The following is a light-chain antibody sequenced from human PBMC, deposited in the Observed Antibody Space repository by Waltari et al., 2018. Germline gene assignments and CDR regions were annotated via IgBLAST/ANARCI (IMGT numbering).Light chain of an antibody. J-gene: IGKJ1*01. CDR1: QSLAFIDGNTY. Sequence: DIVMTQYPLSLPVTLGRRASMPCRFSQSLAFIDGNTYLNWFQQKAGQSPRRLICNVSNRDAGVPDRFSGSGSGTDFTLKISRVEAEDVGVYYCMHSRDWPWTFGQGTKVEI. V-gene: IGKV2-30*01. CDR3: MHSRDWPWT. CDR2: NVS.